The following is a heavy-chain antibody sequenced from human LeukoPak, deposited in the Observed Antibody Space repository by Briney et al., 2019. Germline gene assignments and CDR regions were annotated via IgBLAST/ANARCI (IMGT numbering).Heavy chain of an antibody. CDR3: ARSYTKYYFDY. Sequence: SETLSLTCAVYGGSFSGYYWSWIRQPPGKGLEWIGEINHSGSTNYNPSLKSRVTISVDTSKYQFSLKLSSVTAADTAVYYCARSYTKYYFDYWGQGALVTVSS. CDR1: GGSFSGYY. CDR2: INHSGST. V-gene: IGHV4-34*01. D-gene: IGHD1-26*01. J-gene: IGHJ4*02.